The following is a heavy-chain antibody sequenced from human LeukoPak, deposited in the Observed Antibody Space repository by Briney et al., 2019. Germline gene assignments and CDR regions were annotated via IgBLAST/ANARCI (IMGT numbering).Heavy chain of an antibody. V-gene: IGHV3-21*01. Sequence: GGSLRLSCAASGFTFSSYWMNWVRQAPGKGLEWVTSISSSSSYMYYADSVKGRFTISRDNAKYSLYLQMNSLRAEDTAVYYCIVLAVTATLGFDYWGQGTLVTVSS. CDR1: GFTFSSYW. CDR3: IVLAVTATLGFDY. CDR2: ISSSSSYM. J-gene: IGHJ4*02. D-gene: IGHD6-19*01.